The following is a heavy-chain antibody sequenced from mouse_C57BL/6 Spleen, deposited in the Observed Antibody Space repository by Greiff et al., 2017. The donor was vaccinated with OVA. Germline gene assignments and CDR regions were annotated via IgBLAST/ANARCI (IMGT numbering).Heavy chain of an antibody. V-gene: IGHV1-19*01. CDR2: INPYNGGT. CDR1: GYTFTDYY. J-gene: IGHJ1*03. Sequence: VQLQQSGPVLVKPGASVKMSCKASGYTFTDYYMNWVKQSHGKSLELIGVINPYNGGTSYNQKLKGKDTLTVDKSSSTAYMELNSLTSEDSAVYYCASGKKLLGYFDVWGTGTTVTVSS. D-gene: IGHD2-12*01. CDR3: ASGKKLLGYFDV.